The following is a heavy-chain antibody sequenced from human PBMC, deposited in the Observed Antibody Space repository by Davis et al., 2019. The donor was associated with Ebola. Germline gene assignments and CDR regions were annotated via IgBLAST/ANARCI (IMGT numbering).Heavy chain of an antibody. Sequence: SETLSLTCTVSGGSISSGGYYWGWIRQTPGKGLEWIGYNYSRGSAYYNPSLKSRVTISVDTSKNQFSLKLSSVTAADTAVYYCAVKQYVMLDPRDMDVWGQGTTVTVSS. D-gene: IGHD3/OR15-3a*01. CDR3: AVKQYVMLDPRDMDV. V-gene: IGHV4-39*07. CDR2: NYSRGSA. J-gene: IGHJ6*02. CDR1: GGSISSGGYY.